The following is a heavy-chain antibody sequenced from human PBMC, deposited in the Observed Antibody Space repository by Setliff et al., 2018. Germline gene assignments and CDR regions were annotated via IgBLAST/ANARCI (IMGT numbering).Heavy chain of an antibody. D-gene: IGHD1-26*01. Sequence: PGGSLRLSCAGSGFTFRSYGMHWVRQAPGKGLEWVAVLWYGGSYGGSNTHYADSVTGRFTISRDNAKNTVYLQINSLRAEDTAIYYCARGGNHLWEPIDHWGQGTLVTVSS. J-gene: IGHJ4*02. V-gene: IGHV3-33*01. CDR3: ARGGNHLWEPIDH. CDR1: GFTFRSYG. CDR2: LWYGGSYGGSNT.